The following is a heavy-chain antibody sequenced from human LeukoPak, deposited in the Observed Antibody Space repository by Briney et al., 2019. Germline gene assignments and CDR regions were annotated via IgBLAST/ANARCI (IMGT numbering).Heavy chain of an antibody. J-gene: IGHJ6*03. CDR1: GFTFSSYW. V-gene: IGHV3-74*01. CDR3: ARGQVFGDYHDMDV. Sequence: GGSMRLSCAASGFTFSSYWMHWVRQGPGKGLVWVSRINSDGSSTNYADSVKGRFTISRDNAKNTLYLQMKGLRAEYTAVYYCARGQVFGDYHDMDVWGKGTTVTVSS. D-gene: IGHD3-3*01. CDR2: INSDGSST.